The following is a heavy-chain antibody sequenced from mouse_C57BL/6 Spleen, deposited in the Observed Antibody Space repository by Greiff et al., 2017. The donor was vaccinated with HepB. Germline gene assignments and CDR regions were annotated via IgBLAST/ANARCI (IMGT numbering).Heavy chain of an antibody. CDR2: IDPSDSYT. Sequence: QVQLQQPGAELVKPGASVKLSCKASGYTFTSYWMQWVKQRPGQGLEWIGEIDPSDSYTNYNQKFKGKATLTVDTYSSTAYMQLSSLTSEDSAVYYTARWGQLPYYFDYWGQGTTLTVSS. D-gene: IGHD4-1*02. V-gene: IGHV1-50*01. CDR3: ARWGQLPYYFDY. J-gene: IGHJ2*01. CDR1: GYTFTSYW.